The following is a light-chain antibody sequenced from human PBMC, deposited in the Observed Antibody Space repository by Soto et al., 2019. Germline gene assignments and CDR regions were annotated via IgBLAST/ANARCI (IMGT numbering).Light chain of an antibody. Sequence: QSVLTQPASVSGSPGQSITISCTGTSSDVGSYNLVSWYQQHPGKAPKLMIYEVSNRPSGDSDRFSGSKSGNTASLTISGLQAEDEADYYCSSYTSSSTPYVFGSGTKVTVL. CDR3: SSYTSSSTPYV. V-gene: IGLV2-14*02. J-gene: IGLJ1*01. CDR2: EVS. CDR1: SSDVGSYNL.